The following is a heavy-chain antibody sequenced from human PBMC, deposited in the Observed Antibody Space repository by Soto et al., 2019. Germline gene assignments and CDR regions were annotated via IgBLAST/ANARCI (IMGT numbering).Heavy chain of an antibody. CDR3: ARGHQLVGYYFDY. J-gene: IGHJ4*02. D-gene: IGHD6-6*01. CDR1: GGSFSGYY. CDR2: INHSGST. V-gene: IGHV4-34*01. Sequence: SETLSLTCAVYGGSFSGYYWSWIRQPPGKGLEWIGEINHSGSTNYNPSLKSRVTISVDTSKNQFSLKLSSVTAADTAVYYCARGHQLVGYYFDYWGQGTLVTVSS.